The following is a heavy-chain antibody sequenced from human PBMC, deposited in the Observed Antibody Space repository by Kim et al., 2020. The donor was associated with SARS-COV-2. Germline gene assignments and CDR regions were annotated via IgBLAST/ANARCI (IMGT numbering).Heavy chain of an antibody. D-gene: IGHD3-10*01. Sequence: ASVKVSCKASGYTFTSYVISWVRQAPGQGLDWMGWISAYNGNPNYAQKHQGRVPMTTDTSTSTAYMELRSLRSDDTAVYYCAREYMEHYYGSGRGDDAFDIWGQGTRVTVSS. V-gene: IGHV1-18*01. CDR2: ISAYNGNP. CDR3: AREYMEHYYGSGRGDDAFDI. J-gene: IGHJ3*02. CDR1: GYTFTSYV.